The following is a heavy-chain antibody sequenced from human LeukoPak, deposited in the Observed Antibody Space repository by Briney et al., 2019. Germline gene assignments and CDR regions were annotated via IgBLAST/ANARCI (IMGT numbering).Heavy chain of an antibody. CDR3: ARVGRIGELRFSY. V-gene: IGHV1-3*03. D-gene: IGHD1-26*01. CDR1: GYTFTSYA. Sequence: GASVKVSCKASGYTFTSYAMHWVRQAPGQRVEWMGWINAGNGNTKYSQEFQGRVTITRDTSASTADRELSSLRSEDTAAYYCARVGRIGELRFSYWGQGTLVTVSS. J-gene: IGHJ4*02. CDR2: INAGNGNT.